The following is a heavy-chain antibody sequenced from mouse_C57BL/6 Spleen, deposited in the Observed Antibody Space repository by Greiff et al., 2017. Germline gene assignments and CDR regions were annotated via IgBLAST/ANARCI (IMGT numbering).Heavy chain of an antibody. J-gene: IGHJ4*01. V-gene: IGHV1-52*01. D-gene: IGHD2-2*01. Sequence: QVQLQQPGAELVRPGSSVKLSCKASGYTFTSYWMHWVKQRPIQGLEWIGNIDPSDSETHYNQKFKDKATLTVDKSSSTAYMQLSSLTSEDSAVYYCAMVTTDAMDYWGQGTSVTVSS. CDR1: GYTFTSYW. CDR3: AMVTTDAMDY. CDR2: IDPSDSET.